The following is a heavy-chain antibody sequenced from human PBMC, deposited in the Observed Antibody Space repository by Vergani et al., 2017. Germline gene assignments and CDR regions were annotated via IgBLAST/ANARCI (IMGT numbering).Heavy chain of an antibody. V-gene: IGHV1-18*04. CDR3: ARVESVPDRYSSGKPATADY. Sequence: QVQLVQSGAEVKKPGASVKVSCKASGYTFTSYGISWVRQAPGQGLEWMGWISAYNGNTNYAQKLQGRVTITTDTSTSTAYMELRSLRSDDTAVYYCARVESVPDRYSSGKPATADYWGQGTLVTVSS. J-gene: IGHJ4*02. CDR2: ISAYNGNT. D-gene: IGHD6-19*01. CDR1: GYTFTSYG.